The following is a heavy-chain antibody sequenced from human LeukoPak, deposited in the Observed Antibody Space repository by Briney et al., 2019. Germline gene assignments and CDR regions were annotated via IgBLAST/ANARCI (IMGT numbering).Heavy chain of an antibody. Sequence: PSETLSLTCTVSGYSISSGYYWGWIRQPPGKGLEWIGSIYHSGSTYYNPSLKSRVTISVDTSKNQFSLKLSSVTAADTAVYYCARDGSGYSRYNWFDPWGQGTLVTVSS. V-gene: IGHV4-38-2*02. CDR3: ARDGSGYSRYNWFDP. J-gene: IGHJ5*02. CDR1: GYSISSGYY. CDR2: IYHSGST. D-gene: IGHD3-22*01.